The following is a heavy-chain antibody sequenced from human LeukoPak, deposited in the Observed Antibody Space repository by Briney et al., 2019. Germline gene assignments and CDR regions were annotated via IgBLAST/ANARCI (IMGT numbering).Heavy chain of an antibody. CDR3: ARAGDSSGGSYFFDY. CDR1: GGTFSSNT. J-gene: IGHJ4*02. D-gene: IGHD2-15*01. Sequence: SVKVSCKASGGTFSSNTISWVRQAPGQGLECMGGIIPIFGTANYAQKFQGRVTITADESTSTAYMELSSLRSEDTAVYYCARAGDSSGGSYFFDYWGQGTLVTVSS. CDR2: IIPIFGTA. V-gene: IGHV1-69*13.